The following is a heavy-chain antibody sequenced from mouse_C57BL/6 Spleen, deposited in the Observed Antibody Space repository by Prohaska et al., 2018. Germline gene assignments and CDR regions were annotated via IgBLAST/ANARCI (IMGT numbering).Heavy chain of an antibody. CDR3: ARPITTVVATLDFDV. V-gene: IGHV1-69*01. Sequence: QVQLQQPGAELVMPGASVKLSCKASGYTFTSYWMHWVKQRPGQGLEWIGEIDPSDSYTNYNQKFKGKATLTVDKSSSTAYMQLSSLTSEDSAVYYCARPITTVVATLDFDVWGTGTTVTVSS. CDR1: GYTFTSYW. D-gene: IGHD1-1*01. CDR2: IDPSDSYT. J-gene: IGHJ1*03.